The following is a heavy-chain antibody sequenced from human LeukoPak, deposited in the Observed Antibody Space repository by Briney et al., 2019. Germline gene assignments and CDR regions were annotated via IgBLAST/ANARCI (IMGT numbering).Heavy chain of an antibody. Sequence: KSSETLSLTCTVSGYSISSDNYWGWIRQPPGKGLEWIGNIYQTGSTYYNPSLTSRVTISIDTSKNQFSLKLSSVTAADTAVYYCAREGPTPFGFDPWGQGTLVTVSS. D-gene: IGHD3-10*01. CDR3: AREGPTPFGFDP. V-gene: IGHV4-38-2*02. J-gene: IGHJ5*02. CDR2: IYQTGST. CDR1: GYSISSDNY.